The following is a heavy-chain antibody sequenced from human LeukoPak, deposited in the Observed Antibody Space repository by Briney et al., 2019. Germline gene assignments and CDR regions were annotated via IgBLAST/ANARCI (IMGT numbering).Heavy chain of an antibody. CDR1: GGSISSYY. Sequence: PSETLSLTCTVSGGSISSYYWRWIRQPAGKGLEWIGRIYTSGRTNYNPSLKSRVTMSVDTSKNQFSLKLSSVTAADTAVYYCARDLYSSGWYGYYYYMDVWGKGTTVTVSS. CDR3: ARDLYSSGWYGYYYYMDV. D-gene: IGHD6-19*01. J-gene: IGHJ6*03. V-gene: IGHV4-4*07. CDR2: IYTSGRT.